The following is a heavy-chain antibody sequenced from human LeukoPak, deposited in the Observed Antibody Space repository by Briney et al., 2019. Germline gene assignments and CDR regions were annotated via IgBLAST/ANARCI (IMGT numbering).Heavy chain of an antibody. CDR3: ARDRTVGVTPYFDY. CDR1: GFTFSDYY. V-gene: IGHV3-11*04. Sequence: GGSLRLSCAASGFTFSDYYMSWIRQAPGKGLEWVSYISSSDSTIYYADSVKGRFTISRDNAKNSLFLQMNSLRAEDTAVCYCARDRTVGVTPYFDYWGQGTLVTVSS. J-gene: IGHJ4*02. CDR2: ISSSDSTI. D-gene: IGHD1-26*01.